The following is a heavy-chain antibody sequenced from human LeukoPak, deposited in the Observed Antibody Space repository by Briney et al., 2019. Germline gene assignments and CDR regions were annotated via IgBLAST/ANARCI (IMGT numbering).Heavy chain of an antibody. D-gene: IGHD6-13*01. J-gene: IGHJ6*02. CDR3: ALAAAGTPHYYYYYYGMDV. Sequence: GASVKVSCKASGGTFSSYAISWVRQAPGQGLEWMGGIIPIFGTANYAQKFQGRVTITADESTSTAYMELSSLGSEDTAVYYCALAAAGTPHYYYYYYGMDVWGQGTTVTVSS. CDR1: GGTFSSYA. V-gene: IGHV1-69*13. CDR2: IIPIFGTA.